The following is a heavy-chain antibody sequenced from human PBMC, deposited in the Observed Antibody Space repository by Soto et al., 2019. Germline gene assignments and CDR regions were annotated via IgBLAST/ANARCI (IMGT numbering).Heavy chain of an antibody. CDR1: GGTFSSYA. Sequence: AASVKVSCKASGGTFSSYAISWVRQAPGQGLEWMGGIIPIFGTANYAQKFQGRVTITADKSTSTAYMELSSLRSEDTAVYYCARETRVAANHVTWFDPWGQGTLVTV. J-gene: IGHJ5*02. CDR2: IIPIFGTA. V-gene: IGHV1-69*06. D-gene: IGHD2-15*01. CDR3: ARETRVAANHVTWFDP.